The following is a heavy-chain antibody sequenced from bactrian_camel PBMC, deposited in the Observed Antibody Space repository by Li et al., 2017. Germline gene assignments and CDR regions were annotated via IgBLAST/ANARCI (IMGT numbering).Heavy chain of an antibody. V-gene: IGHV3S53*01. J-gene: IGHJ4*01. CDR3: AAAAGTCYIPAVAYRYNY. D-gene: IGHD1*01. CDR2: IDSDGST. CDR1: GYTHSSHC. Sequence: HVQLVESGGGSVQAGGSLRLSCAASGYTHSSHCMGWFRQSPGKEREGVATIDSDGSTTYADSVKGRFTISWDNASNTLYLQMNSLKPEDTAMYYCAAAAGTCYIPAVAYRYNYWGPGTQVTVS.